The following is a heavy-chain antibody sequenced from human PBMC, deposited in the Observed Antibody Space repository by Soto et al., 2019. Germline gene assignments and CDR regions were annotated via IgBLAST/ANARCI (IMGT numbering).Heavy chain of an antibody. CDR2: ISTNSIYK. CDR1: GFIFSSHT. J-gene: IGHJ3*02. D-gene: IGHD1-1*01. Sequence: GSLRLSCAVSGFIFSSHTMHWVRQAPGKRLEWVAVISTNSIYKSYAVSVKGRFTISRDNANNSLSLQMDSLRAEDTGVYYCARHWNPFVAARDAFDIWGQGTMVTVSS. V-gene: IGHV3-21*01. CDR3: ARHWNPFVAARDAFDI.